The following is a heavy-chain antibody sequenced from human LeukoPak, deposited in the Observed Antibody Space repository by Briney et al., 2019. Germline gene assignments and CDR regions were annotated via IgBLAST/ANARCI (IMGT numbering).Heavy chain of an antibody. V-gene: IGHV3-7*01. CDR3: ARGIVVPTYYFDY. D-gene: IGHD3-22*01. CDR2: IKQDGSEK. J-gene: IGHJ4*02. Sequence: SGGSLRLSCAASGFTFSSYWMSWVRQAPGKGLEWVANIKQDGSEKYYVDSVKGRFTISRDNAKNSLYLQMNSLRAEDTAVYYCARGIVVPTYYFDYWGQGTLVTVSS. CDR1: GFTFSSYW.